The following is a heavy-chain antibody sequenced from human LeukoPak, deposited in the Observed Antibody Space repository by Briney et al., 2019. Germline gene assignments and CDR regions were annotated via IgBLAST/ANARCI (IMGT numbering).Heavy chain of an antibody. CDR3: ARHTRVGFGDR. Sequence: SETLSLTCTVSGTSISSTPYYWGWIRQPPGKGLEWIATIYYSVSSESTSYNPSLKSRVTMSADTSKNQLSLKLISVTAADTAVYYCARHTRVGFGDRWGQGTLVTVSS. V-gene: IGHV4-39*01. J-gene: IGHJ5*02. CDR1: GTSISSTPYY. D-gene: IGHD3-10*01. CDR2: IYYSVSSEST.